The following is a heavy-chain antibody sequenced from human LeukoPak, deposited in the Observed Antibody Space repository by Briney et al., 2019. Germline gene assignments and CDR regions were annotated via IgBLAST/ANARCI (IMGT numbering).Heavy chain of an antibody. Sequence: GGSLRLPCAASGFSFSSSWMSWVRQAPGKGLEWVANIKPDGTEKYYVDSVKGRFTISRDNAKKSLYLQMNSLRAEDTALYYCARDTVGATDYWGQGTLVTVSS. CDR3: ARDTVGATDY. CDR1: GFSFSSSW. J-gene: IGHJ4*02. D-gene: IGHD1-26*01. V-gene: IGHV3-7*01. CDR2: IKPDGTEK.